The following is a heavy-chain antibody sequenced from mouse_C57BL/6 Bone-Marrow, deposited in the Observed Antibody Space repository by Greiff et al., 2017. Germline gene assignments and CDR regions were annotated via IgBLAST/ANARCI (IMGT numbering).Heavy chain of an antibody. Sequence: QVQLQQPGAELVKPGASVKMSCKASGYTFTSYWITWVKQRPGQGLEWIGDIYPGSGSTNYNEKFKSKATLTVATSSSTAYMQLSLLTSEDSEVYYCARWGYGYHRYFDVWGTGATVTVSS. V-gene: IGHV1-55*01. CDR2: IYPGSGST. CDR1: GYTFTSYW. D-gene: IGHD2-2*01. CDR3: ARWGYGYHRYFDV. J-gene: IGHJ1*03.